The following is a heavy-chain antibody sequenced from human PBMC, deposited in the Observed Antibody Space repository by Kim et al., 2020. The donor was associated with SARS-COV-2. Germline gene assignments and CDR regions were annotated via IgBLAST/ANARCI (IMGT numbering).Heavy chain of an antibody. CDR1: GFTFSSYA. D-gene: IGHD6-13*01. V-gene: IGHV3-23*01. CDR3: AKDDGYSSSCSDY. CDR2: ISGSGGST. Sequence: GGSLRLSCAASGFTFSSYAMSWVHQAPGKGLEWVSAISGSGGSTYYADSVKGRFTISRDNSKNTLYLQMNSLRAEDTAVYYCAKDDGYSSSCSDYWGQGTLVTVSS. J-gene: IGHJ4*02.